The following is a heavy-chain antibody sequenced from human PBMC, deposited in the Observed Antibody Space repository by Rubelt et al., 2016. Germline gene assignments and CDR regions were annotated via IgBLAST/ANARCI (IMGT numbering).Heavy chain of an antibody. CDR1: GFSFSSSG. V-gene: IGHV3-33*01. CDR3: ARDLGSSPFDY. CDR2: IWSDGSNK. Sequence: AASGFSFSSSGMHWVRQAPGKGLEWVAVIWSDGSNKYYADSVKGRFTISRDNSKNTLYLQMNSLRAEDTAVYYCARDLGSSPFDYWGQGTLVTVS. J-gene: IGHJ4*02. D-gene: IGHD3-16*01.